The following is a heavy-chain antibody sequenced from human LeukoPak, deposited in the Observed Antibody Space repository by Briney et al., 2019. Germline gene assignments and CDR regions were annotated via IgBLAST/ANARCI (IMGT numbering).Heavy chain of an antibody. CDR2: IKQDGSEK. J-gene: IGHJ4*02. V-gene: IGHV3-7*01. CDR3: AREWQGGIAAAGTRIEGDY. Sequence: GGSLRLSCAVSGFGVSGYWMTWVRQAPGEGLEWVANIKQDGSEKNYVDSVKGRFTISRDNAENSLFLQMNSLRVEDTAVYYCAREWQGGIAAAGTRIEGDYWGQGTLVAVSS. CDR1: GFGVSGYW. D-gene: IGHD6-13*01.